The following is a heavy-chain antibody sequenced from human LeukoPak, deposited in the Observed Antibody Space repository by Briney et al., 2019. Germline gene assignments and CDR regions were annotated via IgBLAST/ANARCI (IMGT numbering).Heavy chain of an antibody. D-gene: IGHD2-2*01. CDR1: GYSISSGYY. CDR3: ARVMYCSSTTCLPAFDI. V-gene: IGHV4-38-2*02. J-gene: IGHJ3*02. Sequence: SETLSLTCTVSGYSISSGYYWGWIRQPPGKGLEWIGSIYHSGSTYYNPSLKSRVTISVDTSKNQFSLKLSSVTAADTAVYYCARVMYCSSTTCLPAFDIWGQGTMVTVSS. CDR2: IYHSGST.